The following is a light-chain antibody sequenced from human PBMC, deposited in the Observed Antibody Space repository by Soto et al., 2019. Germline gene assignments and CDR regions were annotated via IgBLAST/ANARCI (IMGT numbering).Light chain of an antibody. CDR3: QQYTTYPFT. CDR2: DAS. Sequence: DIQMTPSPSTLSASVGDRVTITCRASHSISNWLAWYQQKPGKAPKLLIYDASNLERGVPSRFSGSGSGKEFTLTISSLQPDDFATYYCQQYTTYPFTFAPGTKVDIK. V-gene: IGKV1-5*01. J-gene: IGKJ3*01. CDR1: HSISNW.